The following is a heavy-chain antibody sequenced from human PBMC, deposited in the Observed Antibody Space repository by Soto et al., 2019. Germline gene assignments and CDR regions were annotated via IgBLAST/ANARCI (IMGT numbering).Heavy chain of an antibody. D-gene: IGHD5-12*01. CDR3: ARGLYSGYGYYFDY. CDR1: GFTFSSYD. J-gene: IGHJ4*02. CDR2: IGTAGDT. V-gene: IGHV3-13*01. Sequence: GGSLRLSCAASGFTFSSYDMHWVRQATGKGLEWVSAIGTAGDTYYPGSVKGRFTISRENAKNSLYLQMNSLRAGDTAVYYCARGLYSGYGYYFDYWGQGTLVTVSS.